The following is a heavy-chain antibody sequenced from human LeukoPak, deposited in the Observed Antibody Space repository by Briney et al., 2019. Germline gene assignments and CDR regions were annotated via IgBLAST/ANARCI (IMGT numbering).Heavy chain of an antibody. Sequence: PGGSLRLSCAASGFTFSSYSMNWVRQAPGKGLEWVSSISSSSSYIYYADSVKGRFTISRDNAKNSLYLQVNSLRAEDTAVYYCARVGSGGAWFDFWGQGTLVSVSS. J-gene: IGHJ4*02. CDR2: ISSSSSYI. CDR1: GFTFSSYS. CDR3: ARVGSGGAWFDF. D-gene: IGHD6-19*01. V-gene: IGHV3-21*01.